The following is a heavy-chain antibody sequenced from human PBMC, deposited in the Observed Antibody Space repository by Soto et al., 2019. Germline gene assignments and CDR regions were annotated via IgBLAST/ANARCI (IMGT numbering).Heavy chain of an antibody. CDR1: GYGFPKYG. J-gene: IGHJ6*02. D-gene: IGHD6-6*01. Sequence: ASVNVSCQASGYGFPKYGIHWVRQPPGQRLEWMGWINTNSGGTNYAQKFQGWVTMTSDTSISTAYMELSRLRSDDTAVYYCARSRLYSSSSSGYYYYGMDVWGQGTTVTVSS. CDR2: INTNSGGT. V-gene: IGHV1-2*04. CDR3: ARSRLYSSSSSGYYYYGMDV.